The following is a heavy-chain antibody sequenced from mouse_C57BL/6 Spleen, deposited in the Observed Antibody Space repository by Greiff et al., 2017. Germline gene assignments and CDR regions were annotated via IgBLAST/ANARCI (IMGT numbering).Heavy chain of an antibody. D-gene: IGHD2-3*01. CDR3: AREDGYYEGAWFAY. CDR2: IYPGSGST. CDR1: GYTFTSYW. Sequence: QVQLQQPGAELVKPGASVKMSCKASGYTFTSYWITWVKQRPGQGLEWIGDIYPGSGSTNYNEKFKSKATLTVDTSSSTAYMQLSSLTSEDSAVYYCAREDGYYEGAWFAYWGQGTLVTVSA. V-gene: IGHV1-55*01. J-gene: IGHJ3*01.